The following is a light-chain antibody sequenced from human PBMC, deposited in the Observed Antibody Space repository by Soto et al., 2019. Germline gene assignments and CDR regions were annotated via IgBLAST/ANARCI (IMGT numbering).Light chain of an antibody. CDR3: QQYKSNSGYT. J-gene: IGKJ2*01. CDR2: EAS. V-gene: IGKV1-5*03. Sequence: DIQMTKSPSTLSASVGDRVTMTCRASQGISSWLAWYQQKPGKAPKLLIYEASNLESGVPSRFSGSGSGTEFTLTISSLQPDDFATYFCQQYKSNSGYTFGQGTKLEIK. CDR1: QGISSW.